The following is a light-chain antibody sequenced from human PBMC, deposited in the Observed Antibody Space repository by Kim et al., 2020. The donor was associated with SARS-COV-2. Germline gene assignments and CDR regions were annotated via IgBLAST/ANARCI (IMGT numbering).Light chain of an antibody. CDR2: DTS. Sequence: SPGERTTLTCRASQSVSSNYLAWYQQKPGQPPRLLIYDTSTRATGIPDRFSGSGSGTDYTLTISRLEPEDFVVYYCQQYGSSPLTFGGGTKVDIK. V-gene: IGKV3-20*01. CDR3: QQYGSSPLT. CDR1: QSVSSNY. J-gene: IGKJ4*01.